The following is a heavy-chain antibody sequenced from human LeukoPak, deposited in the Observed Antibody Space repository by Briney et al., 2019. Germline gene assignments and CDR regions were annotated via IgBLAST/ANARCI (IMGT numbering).Heavy chain of an antibody. V-gene: IGHV3-15*01. D-gene: IGHD1-26*01. CDR2: IKSKTDGGTT. J-gene: IGHJ6*02. CDR1: GFTFSNAW. CDR3: TPQWELLVDYYGMDV. Sequence: GGSLRLSCAASGFTFSNAWMSWVRQAPGKGLEWVGRIKSKTDGGTTDYAAPVKGGFTISRDDSKNTLYLQMNSLKTEDTAVYYCTPQWELLVDYYGMDVWGQGTTVTVSS.